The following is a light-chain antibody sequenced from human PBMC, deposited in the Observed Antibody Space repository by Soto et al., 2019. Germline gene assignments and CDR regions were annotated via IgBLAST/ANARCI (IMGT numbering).Light chain of an antibody. Sequence: DIQMTQSPSSVSASVGDRVTITCRASQDISNWLAWYQQKLGKAPKLLIYAASSLQGGVPSRFSGSGFGTDFSLTISSLQPEDFATFFCQQSHSFPITFGQGTRLEIK. J-gene: IGKJ5*01. CDR1: QDISNW. V-gene: IGKV1-12*01. CDR3: QQSHSFPIT. CDR2: AAS.